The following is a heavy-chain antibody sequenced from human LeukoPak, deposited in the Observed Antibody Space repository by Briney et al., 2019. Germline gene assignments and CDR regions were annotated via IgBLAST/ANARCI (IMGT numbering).Heavy chain of an antibody. J-gene: IGHJ5*02. V-gene: IGHV1-2*02. D-gene: IGHD2-2*01. CDR3: AREDRYCSSTSCYAGYNNWFDP. CDR2: INPNSGGT. CDR1: GYTFTGYY. Sequence: ASVKVSCKASGYTFTGYYMHWVRQAPGQGLEWMGWINPNSGGTNYAQKSQGRVTMTRDTSISTAYMELSRLRSDDTAVYYCAREDRYCSSTSCYAGYNNWFDPWGQGTLVTVSS.